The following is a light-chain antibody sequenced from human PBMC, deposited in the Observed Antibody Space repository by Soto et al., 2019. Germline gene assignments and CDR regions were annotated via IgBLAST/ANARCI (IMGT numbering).Light chain of an antibody. V-gene: IGKV3-15*01. CDR1: QSVSSN. J-gene: IGKJ2*01. Sequence: EIVVTQAPATLSLSPGERAPLSLEASQSVSSNLAWYQQKLGQAPRLLIYGASTRATGIPARFSGSGSGTEFPLTISSLQSEDVAVYYCHQYDNWPPYPFGQGTKVDI. CDR3: HQYDNWPPYP. CDR2: GAS.